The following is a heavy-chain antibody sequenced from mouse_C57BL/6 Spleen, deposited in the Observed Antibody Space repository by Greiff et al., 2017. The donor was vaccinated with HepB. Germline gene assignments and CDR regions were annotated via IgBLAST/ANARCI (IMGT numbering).Heavy chain of an antibody. D-gene: IGHD1-1*01. J-gene: IGHJ1*03. Sequence: EVQLQQSGPVLVKPGASVKMSCKASGYTFTDYYMNWVKQSHGKSLEWIGVINPYNGGTSYNQKFKGKATLTVDKSSSTAYMELNSLTSEDSAVYYGASYYDGWYLDVWGTGTTVTVSS. CDR3: ASYYDGWYLDV. CDR1: GYTFTDYY. CDR2: INPYNGGT. V-gene: IGHV1-19*01.